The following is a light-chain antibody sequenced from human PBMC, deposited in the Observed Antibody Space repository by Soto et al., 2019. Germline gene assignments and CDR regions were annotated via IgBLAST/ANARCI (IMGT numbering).Light chain of an antibody. CDR1: KVGDKY. CDR2: QNN. Sequence: SYELTQTPSVSVSPGQTASITCSGDKVGDKYVCWYQQKAGQSPILVIYQNNQRPSGIPERFSCSNSGNTATLTISVTQAMDEADYYCQTWDNSIKIFGGRTKLTVL. J-gene: IGLJ2*01. V-gene: IGLV3-1*01. CDR3: QTWDNSIKI.